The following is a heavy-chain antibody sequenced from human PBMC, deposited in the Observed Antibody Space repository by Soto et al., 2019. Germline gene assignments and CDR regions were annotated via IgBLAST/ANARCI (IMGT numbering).Heavy chain of an antibody. CDR3: AAEQAVAGTGIAGD. CDR1: GGTFSSYA. Sequence: QVQLVQSGAEVKKPGSSVKVSCKASGGTFSSYAISWVRQAPGQGLEWMGGIIPIFGTANYAQKFQGRVTXXAXEXXSTAYMELSSLRSEDTAVYYCAAEQAVAGTGIAGDWGQGTLVTVSS. J-gene: IGHJ4*02. D-gene: IGHD6-19*01. V-gene: IGHV1-69*12. CDR2: IIPIFGTA.